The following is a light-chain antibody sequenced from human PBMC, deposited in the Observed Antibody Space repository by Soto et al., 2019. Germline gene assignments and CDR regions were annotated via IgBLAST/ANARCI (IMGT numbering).Light chain of an antibody. CDR2: DAS. V-gene: IGKV1-5*01. CDR3: QQYNSYSRT. CDR1: QSICSW. Sequence: DNQMTQSPSTLSASVGDRVTITCRASQSICSWLAWYQQKPGKAPKLLIYDASSLESGVPSRFSGSGSGTEFTLTISSLQPDDFATYYCQQYNSYSRTCGQGTKLEIK. J-gene: IGKJ2*01.